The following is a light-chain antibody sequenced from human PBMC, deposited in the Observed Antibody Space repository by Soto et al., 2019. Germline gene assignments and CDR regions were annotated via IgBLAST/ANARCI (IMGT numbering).Light chain of an antibody. CDR1: SSDVGGYNY. V-gene: IGLV2-8*01. CDR3: SSITGGGNHVL. Sequence: QSALTQPPSASGSLGQSVTISCTGTSSDVGGYNYVSWHQQHPGKAPKVMFYEVTRRPPEVPDRFSGSKSGNTASLTVSGLQDEDEAAYYYSSITGGGNHVLLGGGTKLTVL. CDR2: EVT. J-gene: IGLJ2*01.